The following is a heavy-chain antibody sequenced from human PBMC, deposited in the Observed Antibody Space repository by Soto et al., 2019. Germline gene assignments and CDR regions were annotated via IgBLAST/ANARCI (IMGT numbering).Heavy chain of an antibody. CDR3: VAELYSGGGCCSFDF. CDR1: GYTYSNSA. CDR2: IIVASGRT. D-gene: IGHD2-21*02. J-gene: IGHJ3*01. Sequence: GASVKVSCKTSGYTYSNSAVQWVRQARGQPLEWIGWIIVASGRTNYAREVQERVTISRDTSTSTAYMELSGLRSEDTAVYYCVAELYSGGGCCSFDFWGQGTMVTV. V-gene: IGHV1-58*01.